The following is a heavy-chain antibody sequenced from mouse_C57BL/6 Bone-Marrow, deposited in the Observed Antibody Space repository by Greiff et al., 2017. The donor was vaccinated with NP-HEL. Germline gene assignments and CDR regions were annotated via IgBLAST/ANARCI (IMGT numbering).Heavy chain of an antibody. D-gene: IGHD1-1*01. J-gene: IGHJ4*01. CDR3: TTPLITTVVAPYAMDY. Sequence: EVQLQQSGAELVRPGASVKLSCTASGFNIKDDYMHWVKQRPEQGLEWIGWIDPENGDTEYASKFQGKATITADTSSTTAYLQLSSLTSEDTAVYYCTTPLITTVVAPYAMDYWGQGTSVTVSS. V-gene: IGHV14-4*01. CDR1: GFNIKDDY. CDR2: IDPENGDT.